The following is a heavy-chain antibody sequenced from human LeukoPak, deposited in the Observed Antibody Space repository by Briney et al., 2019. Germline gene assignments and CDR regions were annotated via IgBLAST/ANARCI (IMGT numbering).Heavy chain of an antibody. CDR2: INPSGGST. Sequence: ASVKVSCKPSGYTFTSYYMHWVRQAPGQGLEWMGIINPSGGSTSYAQKFQGRVTVTRDTSTSTVYMELSSLRSEDTAVYYGARDPGYYYDSSGYQPHFDYWGQGTLVTVSS. J-gene: IGHJ4*02. D-gene: IGHD3-22*01. CDR3: ARDPGYYYDSSGYQPHFDY. V-gene: IGHV1-46*01. CDR1: GYTFTSYY.